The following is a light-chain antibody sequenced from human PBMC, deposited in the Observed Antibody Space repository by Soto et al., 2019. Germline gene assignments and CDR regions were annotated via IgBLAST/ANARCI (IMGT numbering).Light chain of an antibody. CDR3: QQRSSWPLT. Sequence: EIVLTQSPATLSLSPGETATLSCRASQSVSSSLAWYQQKPGQTPRLLIYDASNRATGIPARFSGSGSGTDFTLTVSSLEPEHFAVYYCQQRSSWPLTFGGGTKVEIK. CDR1: QSVSSS. CDR2: DAS. J-gene: IGKJ4*01. V-gene: IGKV3-11*01.